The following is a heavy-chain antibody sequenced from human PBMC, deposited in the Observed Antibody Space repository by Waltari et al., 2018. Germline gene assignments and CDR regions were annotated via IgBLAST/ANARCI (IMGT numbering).Heavy chain of an antibody. J-gene: IGHJ6*02. CDR1: GGSISSYY. CDR3: ARVPPAYSFSYGMDV. D-gene: IGHD2-15*01. V-gene: IGHV4-59*01. Sequence: QVQLQESGPGLVKPSETLSLTCTVSGGSISSYYWSWIRQPPGKGLEWIGYIYYSGSTNYNPSLKSRVTISVDTSKNQFSLKLSSVTAADTAVYYCARVPPAYSFSYGMDVWGQGTTVTVSS. CDR2: IYYSGST.